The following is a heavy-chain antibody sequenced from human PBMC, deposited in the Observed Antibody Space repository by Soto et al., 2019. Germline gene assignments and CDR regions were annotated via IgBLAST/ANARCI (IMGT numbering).Heavy chain of an antibody. D-gene: IGHD6-13*01. CDR3: AKDRAAASGIHAYDI. CDR1: GGTFNSYA. CDR2: IMPVFGEP. V-gene: IGHV1-69*06. J-gene: IGHJ3*02. Sequence: QVQLVQSGAEVKKPGSSVKVSCKTSGGTFNSYAISWLRQAPGQGLEWIGGIMPVFGEPTYAQEFRGRVTITTDKSTRTACMELSSLRIGDTAMYYCAKDRAAASGIHAYDIWGQGTMVTVSS.